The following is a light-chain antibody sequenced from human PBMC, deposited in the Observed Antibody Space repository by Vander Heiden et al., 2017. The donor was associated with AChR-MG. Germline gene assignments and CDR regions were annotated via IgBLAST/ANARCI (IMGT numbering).Light chain of an antibody. J-gene: IGKJ1*01. Sequence: IHRTQSLSSLSASVGDRVTITCRASQSSSSYLNWYQQKPGKAPKLLIYAASSLQSGVPSRFSGSGSGTDFTLTISRLQPEDFATYYCQQSYSTLWTFGRGTKVEIK. CDR3: QQSYSTLWT. V-gene: IGKV1-39*01. CDR1: QSSSSY. CDR2: AAS.